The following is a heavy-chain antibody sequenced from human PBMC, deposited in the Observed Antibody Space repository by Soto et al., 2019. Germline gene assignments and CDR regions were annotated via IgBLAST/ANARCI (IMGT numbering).Heavy chain of an antibody. CDR1: GFTFISYA. V-gene: IGHV3-23*01. J-gene: IGHJ4*02. Sequence: EVQLLESGGGLVQPGGSLRLSCAASGFTFISYAMSWVRQAPGKGLEWVSAISGSGGSTYYADSVKGRFTISRDNSKNTLYLQMNSLRAEDTAVYYCAKDFRDAFLEWTIDYWGQGTLVTVSS. D-gene: IGHD3-3*02. CDR2: ISGSGGST. CDR3: AKDFRDAFLEWTIDY.